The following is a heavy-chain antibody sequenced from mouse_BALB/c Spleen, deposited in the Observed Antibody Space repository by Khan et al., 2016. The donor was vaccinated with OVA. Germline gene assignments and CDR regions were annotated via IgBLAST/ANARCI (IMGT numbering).Heavy chain of an antibody. CDR2: VSTGGSYT. J-gene: IGHJ3*01. CDR3: TRLAYYYDSEGFAY. D-gene: IGHD1-1*01. Sequence: DVQLVESGGDLVKPGGSLELSCAASGFTFSTYGMSWVRQAPDKRLEWVATVSTGGSYTYYPDSVKGRFTISRDNAKNTLYLQMSGLRSEDTAMFYGTRLAYYYDSEGFAYWGQGTLVTVSA. CDR1: GFTFSTYG. V-gene: IGHV5-6*01.